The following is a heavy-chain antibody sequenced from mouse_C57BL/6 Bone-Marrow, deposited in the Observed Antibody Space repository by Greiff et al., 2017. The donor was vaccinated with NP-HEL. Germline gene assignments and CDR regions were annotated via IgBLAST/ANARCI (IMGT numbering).Heavy chain of an antibody. D-gene: IGHD2-3*01. CDR2: IRSKSNNYAT. V-gene: IGHV10-1*01. J-gene: IGHJ3*01. Sequence: EVQLVESGGGLVQPKGSLKLSCAASGFSFNTYAMNWVRQAPGKGLEWVARIRSKSNNYATYYADSVKDRFTISRDDSESMLYLQMNNLKPEDTAIYYCVRHGGWTRSWFAYWGQGTLVTVSA. CDR3: VRHGGWTRSWFAY. CDR1: GFSFNTYA.